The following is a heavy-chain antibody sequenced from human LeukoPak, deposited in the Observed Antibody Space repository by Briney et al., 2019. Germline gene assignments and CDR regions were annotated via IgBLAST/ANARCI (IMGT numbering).Heavy chain of an antibody. CDR1: GFTFSSYW. CDR2: INGDGSRT. D-gene: IGHD2/OR15-2a*01. J-gene: IGHJ5*02. CDR3: TRDFYAATGS. Sequence: GGSLRLSCAASGFTFSSYWMHWVRHAPGKGLVWVSRINGDGSRTNCADSVKGRFTISRDNAENTLYLQMNSLRVEDTAVYYCTRDFYAATGSWGQGTLVTVSS. V-gene: IGHV3-74*01.